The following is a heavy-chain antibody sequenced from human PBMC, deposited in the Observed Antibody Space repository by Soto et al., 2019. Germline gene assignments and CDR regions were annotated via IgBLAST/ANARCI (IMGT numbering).Heavy chain of an antibody. CDR3: ARCHSDNSGPGYLDS. CDR1: GATFIGDA. Sequence: QVRLVQSAAEVKKAGSSVKVSCKVAGATFIGDAVTWVRHAPGQGLEWMGGVIPMFPKANYAQKFQGRATNTADKATSTVYMELHSLKSEDTAVYYCARCHSDNSGPGYLDSWVQGTLVTVTS. CDR2: VIPMFPKA. J-gene: IGHJ4*02. D-gene: IGHD6-25*01. V-gene: IGHV1-69*06.